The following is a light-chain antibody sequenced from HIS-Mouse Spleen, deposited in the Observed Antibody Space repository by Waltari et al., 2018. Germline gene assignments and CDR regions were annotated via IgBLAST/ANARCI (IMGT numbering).Light chain of an antibody. CDR2: GAS. J-gene: IGKJ3*01. Sequence: EIVMTQSPPTLSASPGERSTPSCRASQSVSSNLAWYQHKPGQAPRLLIYGASTRATGIPARFSGSGSGTEFTLTISSLQSEDFAVYYCQQYNNWPPIFTFGPGTKVDIK. V-gene: IGKV3-15*01. CDR3: QQYNNWPPIFT. CDR1: QSVSSN.